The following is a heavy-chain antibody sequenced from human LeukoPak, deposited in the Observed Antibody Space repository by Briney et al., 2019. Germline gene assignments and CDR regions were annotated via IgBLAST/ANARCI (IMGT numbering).Heavy chain of an antibody. D-gene: IGHD6-13*01. CDR1: GGSFSGYF. Sequence: PSETLSLTCAVYGGSFSGYFWSWIRQPPGKGLEWIGEINHSENTNYNPSLKSRVTILIDTPKNQFSLRLSSVTAADTAVYYCARSYSSSWYSSFDIWGHGTMVTVSS. V-gene: IGHV4-34*01. CDR3: ARSYSSSWYSSFDI. CDR2: INHSENT. J-gene: IGHJ3*02.